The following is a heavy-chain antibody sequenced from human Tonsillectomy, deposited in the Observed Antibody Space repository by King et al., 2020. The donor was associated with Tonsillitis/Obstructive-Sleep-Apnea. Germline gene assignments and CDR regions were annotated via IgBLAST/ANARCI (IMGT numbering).Heavy chain of an antibody. CDR2: IVGSGGST. J-gene: IGHJ5*02. D-gene: IGHD2-15*01. Sequence: EVQLVESGGGLVQPGGSLRLSCAASGFTFSCYAMSWVRQAPGMGLEGVSSIVGSGGSTYYADSVKGRFTISRDNSKNTLVVQMNGLRAEDTAIYYCAKDRVANFNWFDPWGQGTMVTVSS. CDR3: AKDRVANFNWFDP. CDR1: GFTFSCYA. V-gene: IGHV3-23*04.